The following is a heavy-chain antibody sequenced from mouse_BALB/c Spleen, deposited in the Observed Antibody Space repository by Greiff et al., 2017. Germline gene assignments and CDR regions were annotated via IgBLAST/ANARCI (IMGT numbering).Heavy chain of an antibody. CDR1: GFTFSSFG. J-gene: IGHJ4*01. CDR2: ISSGSSTI. Sequence: EVQLVESGGGLVQPGGSRKLSCAASGFTFSSFGMHWVRQAPEKGLEWVAYISSGSSTIYYADTVKGRFTISRDNPKNTLFLQMTSLRSEDTAMYYCARSRRFDYAKDYWGQGTSVTVSS. V-gene: IGHV5-17*02. CDR3: ARSRRFDYAKDY.